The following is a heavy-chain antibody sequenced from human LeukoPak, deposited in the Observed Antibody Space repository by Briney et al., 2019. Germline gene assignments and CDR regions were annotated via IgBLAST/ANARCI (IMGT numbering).Heavy chain of an antibody. J-gene: IGHJ4*02. CDR1: GGSISSFY. V-gene: IGHV4-59*01. CDR3: ARASPIFDY. D-gene: IGHD2-2*01. CDR2: IYYSGRT. Sequence: SETLSLTCTVSGGSISSFYWSWIRQPPGKGLEWVGSIYYSGRTNYNPSLKSRVTISVDTSKNQFCLKLSSATAAVTAVYYGARASPIFDYWGQGTLVTVSS.